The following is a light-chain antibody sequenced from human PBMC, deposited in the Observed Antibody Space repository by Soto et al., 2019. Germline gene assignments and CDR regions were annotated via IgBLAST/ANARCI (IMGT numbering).Light chain of an antibody. Sequence: DIQMTQSPSSLSASVGDRVTITCRASQSITNYLNWYQQKPGNAPKLLIYAAPSLQSGVPSRFSGSGSGTDFTLTISSLQPEDFATYYCQQSYLTPFTFGPGTKVDIK. CDR3: QQSYLTPFT. V-gene: IGKV1-39*01. J-gene: IGKJ3*01. CDR2: AAP. CDR1: QSITNY.